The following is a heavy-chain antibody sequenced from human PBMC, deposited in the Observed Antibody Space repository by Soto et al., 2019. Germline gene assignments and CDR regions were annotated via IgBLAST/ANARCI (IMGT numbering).Heavy chain of an antibody. CDR2: IYYSGST. CDR1: GGSVSSGSYY. CDR3: ARGDIVATIDY. J-gene: IGHJ4*02. D-gene: IGHD5-12*01. Sequence: SETLSLTCTVSGGSVSSGSYYWSWIRQPPGKGLEWIGYIYYSGSTNYNPSLKSRVTISVDTSKNQFSLKLSSVTAADTAVYYCARGDIVATIDYWGQGTLVTVSS. V-gene: IGHV4-61*01.